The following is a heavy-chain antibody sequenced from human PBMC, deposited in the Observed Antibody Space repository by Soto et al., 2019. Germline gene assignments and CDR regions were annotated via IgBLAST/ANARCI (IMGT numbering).Heavy chain of an antibody. CDR2: INHSGST. V-gene: IGHV4-34*01. Sequence: SETLSLTCAVYGVSFSGYYWSWIRQPPGKGLEWIGEINHSGSTNYNPSLKSRVTISVDTSKNQFSLKLSSVTAADTAVYYCARNRGYSYGSIRVFLDPWGQGTLVTVS. D-gene: IGHD5-18*01. CDR3: ARNRGYSYGSIRVFLDP. CDR1: GVSFSGYY. J-gene: IGHJ5*02.